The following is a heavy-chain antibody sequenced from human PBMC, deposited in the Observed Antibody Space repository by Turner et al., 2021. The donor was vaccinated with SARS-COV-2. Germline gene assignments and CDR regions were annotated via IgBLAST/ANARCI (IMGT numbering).Heavy chain of an antibody. J-gene: IGHJ3*02. CDR3: ARWGPNYYDSSGYYPDAFDI. V-gene: IGHV3-21*01. D-gene: IGHD3-22*01. Sequence: EVQLVDSGGGLVKPGGSLRLSCAASGFTFSSYSMNWVRQAPGKGLEGVSSISSSGSYIYYVDSVKGRFTISRDNAKNSLYLQMNSLRAEDTAVYYCARWGPNYYDSSGYYPDAFDIWGQGTMVTVSS. CDR1: GFTFSSYS. CDR2: ISSSGSYI.